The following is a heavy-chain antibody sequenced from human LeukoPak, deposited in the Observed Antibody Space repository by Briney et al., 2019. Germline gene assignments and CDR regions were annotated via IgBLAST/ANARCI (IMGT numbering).Heavy chain of an antibody. CDR1: GFTFSTYW. D-gene: IGHD7-27*01. Sequence: GGCLRLSCAASGFTFSTYWIYCVRQGPVKGLVWVSRINSDGSITDYGDSVKGRFTISRDNAKNTVYLQMNSLRAEDTAVYYCARVGVSWGGFDIWGQGTTVTVSS. CDR2: INSDGSIT. J-gene: IGHJ3*02. V-gene: IGHV3-74*01. CDR3: ARVGVSWGGFDI.